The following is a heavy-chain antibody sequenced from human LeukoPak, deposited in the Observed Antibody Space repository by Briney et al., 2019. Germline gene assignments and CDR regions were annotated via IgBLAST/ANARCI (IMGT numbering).Heavy chain of an antibody. J-gene: IGHJ6*03. Sequence: GGSLRLSCVASGFTVNRNVMSWVRQAPGKGLEWVSLIYSDDRAFYADSVKGRFTTSRNKSKNTLFLQMSSLKPEDTAIYYCARDLAGFEEPRYYYYMDVWGKGTTVTVPS. CDR1: GFTVNRNV. V-gene: IGHV3-66*02. D-gene: IGHD1-14*01. CDR2: IYSDDRA. CDR3: ARDLAGFEEPRYYYYMDV.